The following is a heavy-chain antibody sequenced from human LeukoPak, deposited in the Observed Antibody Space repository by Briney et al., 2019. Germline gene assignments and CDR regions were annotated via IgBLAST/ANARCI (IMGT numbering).Heavy chain of an antibody. Sequence: SETLSLTCTVSGGSISSSSYYWGWIRQPPGKGLEWIGSIYYSGSTYYNPSLKSRVTISVDTSKNQFSLKLSSVTAADTAVYYCARVPPTYYYDSSGSIPRSYWGQGTLVTDSS. CDR1: GGSISSSSYY. V-gene: IGHV4-39*07. J-gene: IGHJ4*02. D-gene: IGHD3-22*01. CDR3: ARVPPTYYYDSSGSIPRSY. CDR2: IYYSGST.